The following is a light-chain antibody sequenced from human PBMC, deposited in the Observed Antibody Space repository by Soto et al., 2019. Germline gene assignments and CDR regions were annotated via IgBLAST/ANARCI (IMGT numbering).Light chain of an antibody. V-gene: IGKV3-20*01. J-gene: IGKJ5*01. Sequence: EIVLTQSPGTLSLSPGERATLSCRASQSVRSSYLAWYQQKPGQPPRLLISGASNRATGIPDRFSGSGSGTDFTLTISRLEPKDFAVYYCQQYGSSPITFGQGTRLEIK. CDR3: QQYGSSPIT. CDR1: QSVRSSY. CDR2: GAS.